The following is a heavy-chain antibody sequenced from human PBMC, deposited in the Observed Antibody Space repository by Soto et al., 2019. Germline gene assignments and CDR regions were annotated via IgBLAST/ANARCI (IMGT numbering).Heavy chain of an antibody. V-gene: IGHV1-2*04. CDR2: INPNSGGT. Sequence: GASVKVSCKASGYTFTGYYMHWVRQAPGQGLEWMGRINPNSGGTNYAQKFQGWVTMTRDTSISTAYMELSRLRSDDTAVYYCARERVVVVPAARHYYYYYGMDVWGQGTTVTVSS. CDR3: ARERVVVVPAARHYYYYYGMDV. J-gene: IGHJ6*02. CDR1: GYTFTGYY. D-gene: IGHD2-2*01.